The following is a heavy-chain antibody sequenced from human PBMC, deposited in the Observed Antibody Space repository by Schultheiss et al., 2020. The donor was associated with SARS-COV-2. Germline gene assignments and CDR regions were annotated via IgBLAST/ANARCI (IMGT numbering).Heavy chain of an antibody. CDR2: INPSGGST. V-gene: IGHV1-46*01. D-gene: IGHD3-10*01. CDR3: ARAGMVQGVTLVGDGVDV. CDR1: GYTFTSYA. J-gene: IGHJ6*02. Sequence: ASVKVSCKASGYTFTSYAMHWVRQAPGQGLEWMGIINPSGGSTSYAQKFQGRVTMTRDTSTSTVYMELSSLRSEDTAVYYCARAGMVQGVTLVGDGVDVWVQGTTVTVSS.